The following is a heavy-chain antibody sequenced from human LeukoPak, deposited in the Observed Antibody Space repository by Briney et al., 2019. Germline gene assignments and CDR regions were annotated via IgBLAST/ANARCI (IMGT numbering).Heavy chain of an antibody. CDR2: IYHSGST. CDR3: AREYFDWLLYPDAFDI. V-gene: IGHV4-38-2*02. CDR1: GYSISNGYY. J-gene: IGHJ3*02. Sequence: PSETLSLTCTVSGYSISNGYYWGWIRQPPGKGLEWIGSIYHSGSTYYNPSLKSRVTMSVDTSKNQFSLKLSSVTAADTAVYYCAREYFDWLLYPDAFDIWGQGTMVTVSS. D-gene: IGHD3-9*01.